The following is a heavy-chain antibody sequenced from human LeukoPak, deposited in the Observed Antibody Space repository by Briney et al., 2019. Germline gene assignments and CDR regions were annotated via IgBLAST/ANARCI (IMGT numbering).Heavy chain of an antibody. J-gene: IGHJ6*02. CDR2: ISGSGGST. CDR3: AKVSNYYYYYGMDV. Sequence: GGSLRLSCAASGFTFSSYWMNWVRQAPGKGLEWVSGISGSGGSTNYADSVKGRFTISRDSSKNTLYLQMNSLRAEDTAVYYCAKVSNYYYYYGMDVWGQGTTVTVSS. CDR1: GFTFSSYW. V-gene: IGHV3-23*01.